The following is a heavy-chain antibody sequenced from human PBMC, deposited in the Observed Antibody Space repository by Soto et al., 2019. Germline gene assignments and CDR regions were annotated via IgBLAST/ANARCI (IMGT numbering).Heavy chain of an antibody. CDR1: GFTFTSSA. CDR2: IVVGSGNT. CDR3: AADLTGYDILTGYYGPDAFDI. Sequence: SVKVSCKASGFTFTSSAMQWVRQARGQRLEWIGWIVVGSGNTNYAQKFQERVTITRDMSTSTAYIELSSLRSEDTAVYYCAADLTGYDILTGYYGPDAFDIWGQGTMVTVSS. V-gene: IGHV1-58*02. D-gene: IGHD3-9*01. J-gene: IGHJ3*02.